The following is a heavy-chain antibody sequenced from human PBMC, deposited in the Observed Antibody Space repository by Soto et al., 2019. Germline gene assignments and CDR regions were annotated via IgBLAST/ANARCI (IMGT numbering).Heavy chain of an antibody. CDR2: ISSSGSTI. J-gene: IGHJ4*02. V-gene: IGHV3-11*01. CDR3: SRDPALYDSSGYYYVEGNY. D-gene: IGHD3-22*01. Sequence: GGSLRLSCAASGFTFSDYYMSWIRQAPGKGLEWVSYISSSGSTIYYADSVKGRFTISRDNAKNSLYLQMNSLRAEDTAVYYCSRDPALYDSSGYYYVEGNYWGQGTLVTVSS. CDR1: GFTFSDYY.